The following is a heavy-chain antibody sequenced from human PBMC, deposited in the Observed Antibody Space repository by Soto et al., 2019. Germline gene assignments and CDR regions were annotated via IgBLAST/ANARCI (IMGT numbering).Heavy chain of an antibody. CDR1: GGSISSGDYY. Sequence: SETLSLTCTVSGGSISSGDYYWSWIRQPPGKGLEWIGYIYYSGSTYYNPSLKSRVTISVDTSKNQFSLKLSSVTAADTAVYYCARDGGVVVPAAISWYYYYGMDVWGQGTTVTVSS. CDR3: ARDGGVVVPAAISWYYYYGMDV. CDR2: IYYSGST. D-gene: IGHD2-2*01. V-gene: IGHV4-30-4*01. J-gene: IGHJ6*02.